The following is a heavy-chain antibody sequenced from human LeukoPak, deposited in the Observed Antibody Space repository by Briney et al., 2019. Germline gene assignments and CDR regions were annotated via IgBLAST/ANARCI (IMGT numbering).Heavy chain of an antibody. D-gene: IGHD2-2*02. V-gene: IGHV4-59*01. J-gene: IGHJ5*02. CDR2: IYYSGST. CDR3: ARMGIVVVPAAIRNWLDP. CDR1: GGSISSYY. Sequence: SETLSLTCTVSGGSISSYYWSWIRQPPGKGLEWIGYIYYSGSTNYNPSLKSRVTISVDTSKNQFSLKLSSVTAADTAVYYCARMGIVVVPAAIRNWLDPWGQGTLVTVSS.